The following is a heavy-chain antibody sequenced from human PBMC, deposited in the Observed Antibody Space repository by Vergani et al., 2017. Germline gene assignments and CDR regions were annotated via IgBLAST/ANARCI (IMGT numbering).Heavy chain of an antibody. J-gene: IGHJ5*02. D-gene: IGHD3-3*01. Sequence: EVQLLESGGGLVQPGGSLRLSCAASGFTFSSYAMSWVRQAPGKGLEWVSAISSSGGSTYYADSVKGRFTISRDNSKNTLYLQMNSLRAEDTAVYYCVYDFWSGYPYNSFDPWGQGTLVTVSS. CDR3: VYDFWSGYPYNSFDP. V-gene: IGHV3-23*01. CDR1: GFTFSSYA. CDR2: ISSSGGST.